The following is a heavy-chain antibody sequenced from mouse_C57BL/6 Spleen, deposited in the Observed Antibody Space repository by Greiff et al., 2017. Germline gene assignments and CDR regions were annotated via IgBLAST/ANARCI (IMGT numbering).Heavy chain of an antibody. D-gene: IGHD2-1*01. Sequence: VQLQQPGTELVKPGASVKLSCKASGYTFTSYWMHWVKQRPGQGLEWIGNINPSNGGTNYNKKFKRKATLTVDKSSSTAYMQLSRLTSVDSAVYCCARFGKYVGFAYWGEGTRVTVCA. J-gene: IGHJ3*01. V-gene: IGHV1-53*01. CDR3: ARFGKYVGFAY. CDR1: GYTFTSYW. CDR2: INPSNGGT.